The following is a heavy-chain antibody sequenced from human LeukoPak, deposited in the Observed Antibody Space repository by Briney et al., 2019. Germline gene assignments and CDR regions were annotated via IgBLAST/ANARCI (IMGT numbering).Heavy chain of an antibody. V-gene: IGHV4-34*01. Sequence: SETLSLTCAVYGGSLSGYYWSWIRQPPGKGLEWIGEIKHSGSTNYNPSLKRRVTISVGTSKNQFSLKLSSVTAADTAVYYCARDSGTTGEVKFDPWGQGILVTVSS. D-gene: IGHD3-10*01. CDR1: GGSLSGYY. CDR2: IKHSGST. CDR3: ARDSGTTGEVKFDP. J-gene: IGHJ5*02.